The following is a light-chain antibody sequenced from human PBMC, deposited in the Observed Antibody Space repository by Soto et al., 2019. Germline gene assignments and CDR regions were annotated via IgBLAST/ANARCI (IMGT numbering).Light chain of an antibody. Sequence: QSVLTQPPSASGTPGQRVTISCSGSRFNIGKNTVHWFQQLPGTAPKVLIYTDNQRPSGVPDRFSGSKSGTSASLAISGLQSEDEADYYCAARDHSLNGHVFGTGTKVTVL. CDR3: AARDHSLNGHV. V-gene: IGLV1-44*01. CDR1: RFNIGKNT. CDR2: TDN. J-gene: IGLJ1*01.